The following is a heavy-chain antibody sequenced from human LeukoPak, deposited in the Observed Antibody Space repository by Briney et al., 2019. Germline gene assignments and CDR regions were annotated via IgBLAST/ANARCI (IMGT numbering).Heavy chain of an antibody. V-gene: IGHV3-53*01. CDR1: GFTFSSYA. CDR3: ALKGAVRAGDYYYMDV. J-gene: IGHJ6*03. CDR2: IYSGGST. Sequence: QSGGSLRLSCAASGFTFSSYAMSWVRQAPGKGLEWVSVIYSGGSTYYADSVKGRFTISRDNSKNTLYLQMNSLRAEDTAVYYCALKGAVRAGDYYYMDVWGKGTTVTVSS. D-gene: IGHD3-10*02.